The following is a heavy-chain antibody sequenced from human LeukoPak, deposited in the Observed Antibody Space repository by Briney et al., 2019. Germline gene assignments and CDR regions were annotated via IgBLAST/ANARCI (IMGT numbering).Heavy chain of an antibody. V-gene: IGHV3-74*01. D-gene: IGHD5-18*01. CDR2: INGDASST. CDR3: ARARGNTYGYFEY. CDR1: GLTLSGYW. Sequence: GGSLRVSCAASGLTLSGYWMHWVRQAPGKGLVCVSRINGDASSTSYADSVKGRFTISRDNAKSTLYLQMNSLRVEGTAVYYCARARGNTYGYFEYWGQGTLVTVSS. J-gene: IGHJ4*02.